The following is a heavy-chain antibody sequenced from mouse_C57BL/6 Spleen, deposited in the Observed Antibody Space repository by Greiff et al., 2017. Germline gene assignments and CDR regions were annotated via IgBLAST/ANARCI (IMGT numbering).Heavy chain of an antibody. CDR3: ARIDYDYDDFDY. Sequence: VKLQESGPGILQPSQTLSLTCSFSGFSLSTFGMGVGWIRQPSGKGLEWLAHIWWDDDKYYNPALKSRLTISKDTSKNQVFLKIANVDTADTATYYCARIDYDYDDFDYWGQGTTLTVSS. CDR1: GFSLSTFGMG. J-gene: IGHJ2*01. V-gene: IGHV8-8*01. CDR2: IWWDDDK. D-gene: IGHD2-4*01.